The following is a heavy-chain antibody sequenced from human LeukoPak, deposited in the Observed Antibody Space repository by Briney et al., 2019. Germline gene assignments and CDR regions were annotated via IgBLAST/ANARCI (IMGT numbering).Heavy chain of an antibody. Sequence: GESLKISCKCSGSSFTNYWIGWVRQLPGKGLEWMEIIYPGDSDNIYSPSFQGRVTISADKSICTAYLQWSSLKASDTAMYYCARHRESCSGTRCYADYWGQGTLVTVSS. J-gene: IGHJ4*02. CDR3: ARHRESCSGTRCYADY. CDR1: GSSFTNYW. D-gene: IGHD2-2*01. CDR2: IYPGDSDN. V-gene: IGHV5-51*01.